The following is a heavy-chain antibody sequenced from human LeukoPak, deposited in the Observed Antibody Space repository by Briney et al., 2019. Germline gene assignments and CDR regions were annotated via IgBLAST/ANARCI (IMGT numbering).Heavy chain of an antibody. J-gene: IGHJ4*02. V-gene: IGHV3-30*01. CDR2: ISPDGSDQ. CDR3: ARGSRWLQLEPLDW. D-gene: IGHD5-24*01. Sequence: GGSLRLSCAASGFTFSSSAMHWVRQAPGKGLEWVAVISPDGSDQYYADSVKGRFTISRDKSKNTLHVQMNGLREEDTAVYYCARGSRWLQLEPLDWWGQGTLVTVSS. CDR1: GFTFSSSA.